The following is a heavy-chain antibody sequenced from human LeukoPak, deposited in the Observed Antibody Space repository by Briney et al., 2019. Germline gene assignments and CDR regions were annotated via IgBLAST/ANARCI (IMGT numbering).Heavy chain of an antibody. D-gene: IGHD3-3*01. Sequence: PGGSLRLSCAASGFTFSSYAMHWVRQAPGKGLEYVSAISSNGCSTYYANSVKGRFTISGDNSKNTLYLQMNSLRAEDTAVYYCAKRGYDFWSGYYHDAFDIWGQGTMVTVSS. CDR3: AKRGYDFWSGYYHDAFDI. J-gene: IGHJ3*02. V-gene: IGHV3-64*01. CDR1: GFTFSSYA. CDR2: ISSNGCST.